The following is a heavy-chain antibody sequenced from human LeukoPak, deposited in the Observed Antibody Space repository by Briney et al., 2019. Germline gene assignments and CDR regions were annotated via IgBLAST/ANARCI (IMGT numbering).Heavy chain of an antibody. J-gene: IGHJ4*02. D-gene: IGHD3-10*01. Sequence: GGSLRLSCAASGFTFDDYAMHWVRHAPGKVLEWVSLISGDGGSTYYADSVKGRFTISRDNSKNSLYLQMNSLRTEDTALYYCAKDMWRFGELDYDYWGQGTLVTVSS. CDR1: GFTFDDYA. CDR3: AKDMWRFGELDYDY. CDR2: ISGDGGST. V-gene: IGHV3-43*02.